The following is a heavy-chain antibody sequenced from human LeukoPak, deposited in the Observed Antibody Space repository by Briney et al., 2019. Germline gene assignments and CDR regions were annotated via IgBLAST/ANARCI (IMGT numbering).Heavy chain of an antibody. D-gene: IGHD2-21*01. V-gene: IGHV4-31*03. Sequence: SETLSLTCTVSGGSISSGGYYWSWIRQHPGKGLEWIGYIYYSGSTYYNPSLKSRVTISVDTSKNQFSLKLSSVTAADTAAYYCARAVDWYGMDVWGQGATVTVSS. J-gene: IGHJ6*02. CDR3: ARAVDWYGMDV. CDR2: IYYSGST. CDR1: GGSISSGGYY.